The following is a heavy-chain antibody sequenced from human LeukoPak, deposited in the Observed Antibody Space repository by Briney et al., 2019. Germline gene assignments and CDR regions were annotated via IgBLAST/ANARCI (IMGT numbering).Heavy chain of an antibody. CDR3: AIYGSGSYYNPEEFDY. D-gene: IGHD3-10*01. CDR1: GGTFSSYA. CDR2: IIPIFGTA. J-gene: IGHJ4*02. Sequence: AASVKVSCKASGGTFSSYAISWVRQAPGQGLEWMGGIIPIFGTANYAQKFQGRVTITADESTSTAYMELSSLRSEDTAVYYCAIYGSGSYYNPEEFDYWGQGTLVTVSS. V-gene: IGHV1-69*13.